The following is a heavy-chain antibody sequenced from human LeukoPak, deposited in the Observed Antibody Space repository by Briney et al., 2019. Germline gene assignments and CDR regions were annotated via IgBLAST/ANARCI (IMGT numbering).Heavy chain of an antibody. Sequence: SETLSLTCTVSGGSVSSGSNCWGWIRQPPGKGLEWIGYIYYSGSTSYNPSLKSRVTISVDTSKNQFSLRLISVTAADTAVYYCARGQGFGWYYFDYWGQGTLVTVSS. CDR1: GGSVSSGSNC. D-gene: IGHD6-19*01. J-gene: IGHJ4*02. CDR2: IYYSGST. CDR3: ARGQGFGWYYFDY. V-gene: IGHV4-61*01.